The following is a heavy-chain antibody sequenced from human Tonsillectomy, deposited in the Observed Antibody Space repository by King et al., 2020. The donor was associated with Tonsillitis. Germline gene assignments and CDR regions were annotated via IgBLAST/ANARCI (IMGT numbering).Heavy chain of an antibody. V-gene: IGHV3-53*04. Sequence: VQLVESGGGLVQPGGSLRLSCAASGFTVSSKHMSWVRQAPGKGLEWVSVIYNDGSTYYADSVKGRFTISRHNFKSTLYLQMNSLRTEDTAMYYCARVGYDSSGYFLINDGFDIWGQGTMVTVSS. CDR3: ARVGYDSSGYFLINDGFDI. CDR1: GFTVSSKH. J-gene: IGHJ3*02. D-gene: IGHD3-22*01. CDR2: IYNDGST.